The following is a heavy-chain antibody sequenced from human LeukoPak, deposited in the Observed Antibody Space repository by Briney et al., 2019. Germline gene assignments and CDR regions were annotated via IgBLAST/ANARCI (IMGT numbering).Heavy chain of an antibody. CDR2: ITSSGSDT. D-gene: IGHD3-22*01. CDR3: ALCYYDSSGYDPFDY. CDR1: GFTFGSYE. Sequence: GGSLRLSCAASGFTFGSYEMNWVRQAPGRGLEWVSFITSSGSDTYYADSVRGRFATSRDNAKDSLYLQMNSLRDEDTAVYYCALCYYDSSGYDPFDYWGQGTLVTVSS. V-gene: IGHV3-48*03. J-gene: IGHJ4*02.